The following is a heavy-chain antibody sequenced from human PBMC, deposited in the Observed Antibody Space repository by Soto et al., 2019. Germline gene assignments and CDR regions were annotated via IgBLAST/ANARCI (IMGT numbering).Heavy chain of an antibody. CDR3: VRARQNLVVNEYFQY. CDR1: GFSFSAYA. J-gene: IGHJ1*01. Sequence: VHLVESGGGVVQPGRSLRLSCAASGFSFSAYAIHWVRQAPGKGLEWVALISYDETTTYYADSVKGRFTISRDNSKNTLYLQMNSLRSEDTAVYYCVRARQNLVVNEYFQYWGQGTLVIVSS. D-gene: IGHD2-8*02. CDR2: ISYDETTT. V-gene: IGHV3-30-3*01.